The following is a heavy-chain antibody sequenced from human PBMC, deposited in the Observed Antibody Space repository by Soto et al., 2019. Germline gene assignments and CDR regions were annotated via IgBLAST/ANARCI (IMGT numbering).Heavy chain of an antibody. CDR2: IIPIFGTA. CDR1: GGTFSNYA. V-gene: IGHV1-69*06. J-gene: IGHJ3*02. D-gene: IGHD3-16*01. CDR3: AKNQWGNAFDI. Sequence: QVQLVQSGPEVKKPGSSVKVSCKTSGGTFSNYAINWVRRAPGQGLEWMGVIIPIFGTANYAQKFQGRATITADKSTATAYMQLNSLRSEDTAMYYCAKNQWGNAFDIWGQGTMLTVSS.